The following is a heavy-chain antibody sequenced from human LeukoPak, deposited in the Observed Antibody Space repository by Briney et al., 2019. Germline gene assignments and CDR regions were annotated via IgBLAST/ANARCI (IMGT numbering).Heavy chain of an antibody. D-gene: IGHD3-10*01. V-gene: IGHV3-11*06. CDR3: ARDALRYGSGEDY. CDR1: GFTFSDYY. J-gene: IGHJ4*02. Sequence: PGGSLRLSCAASGFTFSDYYMSWIRQAPGKGLEWVSSISSSSSYIYYADSVKGRFTISRDNAKNSLYLQMNSLRAEDTAVYYCARDALRYGSGEDYWGQGTLVTVSS. CDR2: ISSSSSYI.